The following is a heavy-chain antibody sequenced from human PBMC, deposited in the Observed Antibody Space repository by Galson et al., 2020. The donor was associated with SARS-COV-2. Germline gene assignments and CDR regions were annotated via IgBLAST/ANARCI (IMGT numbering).Heavy chain of an antibody. CDR1: GYSVSTTNY. Sequence: SETLSLTCTVSGYSVSTTNYWGWVRQPPGRGLEWIGRVYPSGTTYYNPSLKSPVTISVDTSKNQFSLRLDSVTAADTALYYCARQGVNMIVLVTVPGWYFDLWGRGTLVTVSS. J-gene: IGHJ2*01. V-gene: IGHV4-38-2*02. D-gene: IGHD3-22*01. CDR2: VYPSGTT. CDR3: ARQGVNMIVLVTVPGWYFDL.